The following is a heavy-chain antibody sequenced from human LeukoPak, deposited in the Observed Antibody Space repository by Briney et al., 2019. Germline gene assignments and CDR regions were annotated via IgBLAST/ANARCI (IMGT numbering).Heavy chain of an antibody. J-gene: IGHJ4*02. V-gene: IGHV3-66*01. D-gene: IGHD3-10*01. Sequence: GGSLRLSCAALGFTVSGNYMSWVRQAPGKGLEWLSVIHRGGNTNYADSVKGRFTISRDSSKNTVFLQMGSLRAEDTAVYYCARDPGYGLGVDYGDYWGQGTLVTVSS. CDR3: ARDPGYGLGVDYGDY. CDR1: GFTVSGNY. CDR2: IHRGGNT.